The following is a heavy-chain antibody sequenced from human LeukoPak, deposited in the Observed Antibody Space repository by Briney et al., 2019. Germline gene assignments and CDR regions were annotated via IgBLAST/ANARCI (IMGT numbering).Heavy chain of an antibody. V-gene: IGHV3-64D*06. D-gene: IGHD1-26*01. CDR3: VKARGSYYPYYFDY. Sequence: WTRQPPGKGLEYVSAISSNGGSTYYADSVKGRFTISRDNSKNTLYLQMSSLRAEDTAVYYCVKARGSYYPYYFDYWGQGTLVTVSS. CDR2: ISSNGGST. J-gene: IGHJ4*02.